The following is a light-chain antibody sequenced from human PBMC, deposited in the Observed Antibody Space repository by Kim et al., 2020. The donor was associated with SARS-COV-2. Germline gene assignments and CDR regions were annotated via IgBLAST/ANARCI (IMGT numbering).Light chain of an antibody. J-gene: IGLJ2*01. V-gene: IGLV2-8*01. CDR1: ISDVGASTT. Sequence: GPAVPLSCTAKISDVGASTTVSCSHRHPGKAPKLMIFEFSKRPSGVPDRFSGAKSGNTASLTVAGLQAEDEAYYYGSSYAGRNNLVFGGGTQLTVL. CDR3: SSYAGRNNLV. CDR2: EFS.